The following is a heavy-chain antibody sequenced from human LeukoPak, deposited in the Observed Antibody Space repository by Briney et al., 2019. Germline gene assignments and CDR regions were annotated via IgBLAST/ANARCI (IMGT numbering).Heavy chain of an antibody. D-gene: IGHD4-17*01. J-gene: IGHJ3*02. CDR2: ISGSGGST. CDR3: ANDPLRDNDYGDYWGSDAFDI. Sequence: GGSLRLSCAASGFTFSSYAMSWVRQAPGKGLEWVSAISGSGGSTYYADSVKGRFTISRDNSKNTLYLQMNSLRAEDTAVYYCANDPLRDNDYGDYWGSDAFDIWGQGTMVTVSS. CDR1: GFTFSSYA. V-gene: IGHV3-23*01.